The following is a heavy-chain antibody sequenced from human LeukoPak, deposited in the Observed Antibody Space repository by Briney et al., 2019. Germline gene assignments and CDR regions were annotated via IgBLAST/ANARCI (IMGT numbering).Heavy chain of an antibody. CDR3: ANGGCSSTSCSPLF. J-gene: IGHJ4*02. Sequence: GGSLRLSCAASGFTFDDYAMHWVRQAPGRGLEWVSGISWNSGSIGYADSVKGRFTISRDNAKNSLYLQMNSLRAEDTALYYCANGGCSSTSCSPLFWGQGTLVTVSS. D-gene: IGHD2-2*01. CDR1: GFTFDDYA. V-gene: IGHV3-9*01. CDR2: ISWNSGSI.